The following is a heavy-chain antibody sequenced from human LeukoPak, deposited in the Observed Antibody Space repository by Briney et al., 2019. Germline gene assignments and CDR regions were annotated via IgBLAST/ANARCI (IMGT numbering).Heavy chain of an antibody. V-gene: IGHV1-24*01. CDR3: ATGPPSQYCSSTSCYYKYFDY. D-gene: IGHD2-2*01. J-gene: IGHJ4*02. CDR2: FDPEDGET. Sequence: ASVKVSCKVSGYTLTELSMHCVRQAPGKGLEWMGGFDPEDGETIYAQKFQGRVTMTEDTSTDTAYMELSSLRSEDTAVYYCATGPPSQYCSSTSCYYKYFDYWGQGTLVTVSS. CDR1: GYTLTELS.